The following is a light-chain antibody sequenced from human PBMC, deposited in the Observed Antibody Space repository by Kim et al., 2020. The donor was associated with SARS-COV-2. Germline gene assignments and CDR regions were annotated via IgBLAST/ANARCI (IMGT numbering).Light chain of an antibody. J-gene: IGKJ2*03. CDR2: WAS. CDR1: QSVLYSSNNKNY. Sequence: DRATINYKSSQSVLYSSNNKNYLAWYQQKPGQPPKLLIYWASTRESGVPDRFSGSGSGTDFTLTISSLQAEDVAVYYCQQYYSTPSFGQGTKLEI. CDR3: QQYYSTPS. V-gene: IGKV4-1*01.